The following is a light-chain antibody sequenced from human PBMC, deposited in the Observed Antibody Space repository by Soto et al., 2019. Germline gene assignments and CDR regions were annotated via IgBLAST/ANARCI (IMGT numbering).Light chain of an antibody. CDR2: AAS. Sequence: DIQLTQSPSSLSASVGDRVTITCRVSQGISSYLNWYRQKPGKVPNLLIYAASTLQAGVPSRFSGSGSGTDFTLTISSLQPEDVAAYYCQKYNSAPLTFGGGTKVEIK. CDR1: QGISSY. J-gene: IGKJ4*01. V-gene: IGKV1-27*01. CDR3: QKYNSAPLT.